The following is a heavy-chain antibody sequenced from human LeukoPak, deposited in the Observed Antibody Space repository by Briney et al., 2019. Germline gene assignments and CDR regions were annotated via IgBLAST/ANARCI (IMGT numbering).Heavy chain of an antibody. CDR3: ARPPGIAAAWFDP. CDR2: IYTSGST. CDR1: GGSISSGSYY. D-gene: IGHD6-13*01. V-gene: IGHV4-61*02. J-gene: IGHJ5*02. Sequence: SETLSLTCTVSGGSISSGSYYWSWIRQPAGKGLEWIGRIYTSGSTNYNPSLKSRVTISVDTSKNQFSLMVTSVTAADTAVYYCARPPGIAAAWFDPWGQGTLVTVSS.